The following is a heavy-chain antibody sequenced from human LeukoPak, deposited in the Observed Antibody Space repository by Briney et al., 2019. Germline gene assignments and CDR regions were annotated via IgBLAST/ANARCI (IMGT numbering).Heavy chain of an antibody. J-gene: IGHJ4*02. CDR1: GFTVSSYA. CDR3: AKDTSIGRYCTNGVCSPFDY. Sequence: GGSLRLSCAGSGFTVSSYAMSWVRQAPGKGLEWVSAISDTGATTYDADSVKGRFTISRDNSRSTLYLQMNSLRAEDTALYYCAKDTSIGRYCTNGVCSPFDYWGQGTLVTVSS. D-gene: IGHD2-8*01. CDR2: ISDTGATT. V-gene: IGHV3-23*01.